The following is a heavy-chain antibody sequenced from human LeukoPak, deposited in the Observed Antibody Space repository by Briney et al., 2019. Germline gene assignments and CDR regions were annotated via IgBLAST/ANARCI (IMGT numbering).Heavy chain of an antibody. Sequence: GGSLRLSCAASGFTFSSYAMNWVRQAPGKGLEWVSSISSSSSYIYYADSVKGRFTISRGNAKNSLYLQMNSLRAEDTAVYYCARGTTVTNRHHDYWGQGTLVTVSS. CDR3: ARGTTVTNRHHDY. CDR2: ISSSSSYI. D-gene: IGHD4-17*01. V-gene: IGHV3-21*01. CDR1: GFTFSSYA. J-gene: IGHJ4*02.